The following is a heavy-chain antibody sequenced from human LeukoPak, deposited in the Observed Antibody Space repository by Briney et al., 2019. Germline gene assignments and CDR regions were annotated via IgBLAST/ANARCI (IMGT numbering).Heavy chain of an antibody. CDR3: ARVPGYSYDYYYMDV. Sequence: ASVKVSYKTSGYTFTGYDMHWVRQAPGQGLEWMGWINPNSGGTNYAQKFQGRVTMTRDTSISTAYMDLSRLRSDDTAVYYCARVPGYSYDYYYMDVWGKGTTVTVSS. CDR1: GYTFTGYD. V-gene: IGHV1-2*02. J-gene: IGHJ6*03. CDR2: INPNSGGT. D-gene: IGHD5-18*01.